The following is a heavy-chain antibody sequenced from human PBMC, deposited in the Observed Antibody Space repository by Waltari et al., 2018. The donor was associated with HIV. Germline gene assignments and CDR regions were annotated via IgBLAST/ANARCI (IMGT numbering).Heavy chain of an antibody. V-gene: IGHV4-34*01. Sequence: QVQLQQWGAGLLKHSETLSLTCAVYGGSFRGYYWRWIRQAPGKGLEWIGEINHSGSTNYNPSLKSRVTISVDTSKNQFSLKLSSVTAADTAVYYCASQPPYYDSSGYYPLTDWGQGTLVTVSS. J-gene: IGHJ4*02. CDR2: INHSGST. CDR3: ASQPPYYDSSGYYPLTD. CDR1: GGSFRGYY. D-gene: IGHD3-22*01.